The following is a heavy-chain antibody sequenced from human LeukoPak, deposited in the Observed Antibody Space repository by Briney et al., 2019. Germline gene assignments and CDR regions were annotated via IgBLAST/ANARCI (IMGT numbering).Heavy chain of an antibody. V-gene: IGHV1-2*02. J-gene: IGHJ3*02. CDR2: INPNSGGT. CDR1: GYTFTGYY. CDR3: ARSPRWLQLNAFDI. Sequence: ASVKVSCKTSGYTFTGYYMHWVRQAPGQGLEWMGWINPNSGGTNYAQKFQGRVTMTRDTSISTAYMELSRLRSDDTAVYYCARSPRWLQLNAFDIWGQGTMVTASS. D-gene: IGHD5-24*01.